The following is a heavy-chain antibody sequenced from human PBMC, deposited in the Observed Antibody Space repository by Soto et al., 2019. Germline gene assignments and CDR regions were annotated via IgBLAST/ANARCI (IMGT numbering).Heavy chain of an antibody. CDR3: ARGRRSLSPLGY. J-gene: IGHJ4*02. D-gene: IGHD3-16*02. CDR2: IYHSGST. V-gene: IGHV4-4*02. CDR1: GGSISSTNW. Sequence: QVQLQESGPGLVKPSGTLSLTCAVSGGSISSTNWWSWVRQPPGKGLEWIGEIYHSGSTNYNPSLTSGGTISVDQSKNQFCLKLSSVSAAGTAVYYCARGRRSLSPLGYGGQGTLVTVSS.